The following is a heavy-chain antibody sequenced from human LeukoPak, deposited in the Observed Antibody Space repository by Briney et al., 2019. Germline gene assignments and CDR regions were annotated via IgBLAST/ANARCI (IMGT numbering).Heavy chain of an antibody. CDR2: FQFSGST. J-gene: IGHJ4*02. CDR3: TREESGRDDSGGYHY. V-gene: IGHV4-4*07. D-gene: IGHD3-22*01. CDR1: SGTVTLDP. Sequence: PSGTLSLTCAVSSGTVTLDPWAWVRQPAGKGLQAFGRFQFSGSTNYNPSLRSRVAISLDEYKNEVSLTLKSISAAATAINYCTREESGRDDSGGYHYWGRGVLVTVSS.